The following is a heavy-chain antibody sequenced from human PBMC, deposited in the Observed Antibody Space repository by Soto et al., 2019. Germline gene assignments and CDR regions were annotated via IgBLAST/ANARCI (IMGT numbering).Heavy chain of an antibody. V-gene: IGHV5-51*01. Sequence: GESLKISCKGSGYSFTSYWIGWVSQMPGKGLEWMGIIYPGDSDTRYSPSFQGQVTISADKSISTAYLQWSSLKASDTAMYYCARNGLYRTAGTPPYYYYGMDVWGQGTTVTVSS. CDR1: GYSFTSYW. J-gene: IGHJ6*02. CDR2: IYPGDSDT. CDR3: ARNGLYRTAGTPPYYYYGMDV. D-gene: IGHD6-13*01.